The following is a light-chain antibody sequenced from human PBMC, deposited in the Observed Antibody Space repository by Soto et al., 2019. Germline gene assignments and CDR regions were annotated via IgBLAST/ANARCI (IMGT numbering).Light chain of an antibody. CDR1: QSVGGY. CDR2: DAS. Sequence: EIVLTQSPATLSLSPGERATLSCRASQSVGGYLDWYQQKPGQAPRLLIYDASNRASGIPARFSGSGSGTDVTLTISSLVPEDLAVYYCHQRSNCPPLTFGGGTKVEIK. CDR3: HQRSNCPPLT. J-gene: IGKJ4*01. V-gene: IGKV3-11*01.